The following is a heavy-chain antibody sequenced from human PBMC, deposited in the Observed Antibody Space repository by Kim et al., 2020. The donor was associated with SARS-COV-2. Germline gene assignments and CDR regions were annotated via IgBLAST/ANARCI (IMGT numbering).Heavy chain of an antibody. Sequence: WIRQAPGKGLEGVAYINGNGSSMKCADSVNGRFSISRDNANKSLSLQMNSLTPEDTAVYYCVREPSNWGQGTLVTVSS. D-gene: IGHD6-6*01. J-gene: IGHJ4*02. CDR2: INGNGSSM. V-gene: IGHV3-11*01. CDR3: VREPSN.